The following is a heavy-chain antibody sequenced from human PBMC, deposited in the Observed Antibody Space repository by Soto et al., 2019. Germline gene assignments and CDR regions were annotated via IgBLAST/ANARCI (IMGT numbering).Heavy chain of an antibody. CDR3: ARDLPITDYYDSSGYYSGIFDY. CDR1: GFTFSSYG. J-gene: IGHJ4*02. V-gene: IGHV3-33*01. D-gene: IGHD3-22*01. CDR2: IRYDGSNK. Sequence: QVQLVESGGGVVQPGRSLRLSCAASGFTFSSYGMHWVRQAPGKGLEWVAVIRYDGSNKYYADSVKGRFTISRDNSKNTLYLQMNSLRAEDTAVYYCARDLPITDYYDSSGYYSGIFDYWGQGTLVTVSS.